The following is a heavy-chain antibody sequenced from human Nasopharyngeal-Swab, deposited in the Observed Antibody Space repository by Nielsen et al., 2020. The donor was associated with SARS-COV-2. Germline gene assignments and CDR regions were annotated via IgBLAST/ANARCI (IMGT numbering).Heavy chain of an antibody. CDR1: GGTFSSYA. CDR3: AKVGNDYGDYWFDP. Sequence: SCKASGGTFSSYAMSWVRQAPGKGLEWVSAISGSGGSTYYADSVKGRFTISRDNSKNTLYLQMNSLRAEDAAVYYCAKVGNDYGDYWFDPWGQGTLVTVSS. CDR2: ISGSGGST. D-gene: IGHD4-17*01. J-gene: IGHJ5*02. V-gene: IGHV3-23*01.